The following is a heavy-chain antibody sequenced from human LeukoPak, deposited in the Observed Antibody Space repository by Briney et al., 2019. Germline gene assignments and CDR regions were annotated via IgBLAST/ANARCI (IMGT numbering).Heavy chain of an antibody. J-gene: IGHJ4*02. CDR1: GFPFSSYW. CDR2: IKQDGSKK. D-gene: IGHD5-24*01. V-gene: IGHV3-7*04. Sequence: GGSLRLSCVAYGFPFSSYWMTWVRQAPGKGLEWVANIKQDGSKKSYVDSVKGRFTIARDNAKNSLYLQMNSLRAEDTAIYYCTRVGYIDEGIDYWGQGTLVTVSS. CDR3: TRVGYIDEGIDY.